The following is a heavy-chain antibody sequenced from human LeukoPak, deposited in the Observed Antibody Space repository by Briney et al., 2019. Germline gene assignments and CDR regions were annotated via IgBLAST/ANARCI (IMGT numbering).Heavy chain of an antibody. D-gene: IGHD2-2*02. V-gene: IGHV1-69*05. Sequence: GASVKVSCKASGGSFSNYVFNWVRQAPGQGFEWMGRFIPTFGIPRSAQKFQGRVTITTDESTSTAYMELSSLRSEDTAVYYCARDHCSSTSCYSGWFDPWGQGTLVTVSS. CDR1: GGSFSNYV. CDR3: ARDHCSSTSCYSGWFDP. J-gene: IGHJ5*02. CDR2: FIPTFGIP.